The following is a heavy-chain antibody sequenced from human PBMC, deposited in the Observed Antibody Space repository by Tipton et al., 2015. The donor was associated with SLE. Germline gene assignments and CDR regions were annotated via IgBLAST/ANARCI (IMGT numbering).Heavy chain of an antibody. CDR2: IYSGGGGT. D-gene: IGHD6-13*01. V-gene: IGHV3-53*01. CDR3: ARRGQQLPEGN. CDR1: GFTVSANY. J-gene: IGHJ4*02. Sequence: SLRLSCAASGFTVSANYMNWVRQAPGKGLEWVSVIYSGGGGTYYADSVLGRFTISRDNAKNSLYLQMNSLRAEDTAVYYCARRGQQLPEGNWGQGTLVTVSS.